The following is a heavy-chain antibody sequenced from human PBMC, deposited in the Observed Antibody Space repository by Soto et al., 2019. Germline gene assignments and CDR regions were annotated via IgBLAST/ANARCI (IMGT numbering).Heavy chain of an antibody. CDR2: INHSGST. CDR1: GGSFSGYY. J-gene: IGHJ6*02. CDR3: ARATMYYYGSGSYYYNYYYYGMDV. V-gene: IGHV4-34*01. Sequence: XETLSLTCAVYGGSFSGYYWSWIRQPPGKGLEWIGEINHSGSTNYNPSLKSRVTISVDTSKNQFSLKLSSVTAADTAVYYCARATMYYYGSGSYYYNYYYYGMDVWGQGSTVTVSS. D-gene: IGHD3-10*01.